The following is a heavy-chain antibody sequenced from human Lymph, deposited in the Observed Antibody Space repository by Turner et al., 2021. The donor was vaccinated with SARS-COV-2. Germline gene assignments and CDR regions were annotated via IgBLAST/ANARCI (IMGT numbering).Heavy chain of an antibody. D-gene: IGHD3-10*01. CDR2: ISFDGNNK. CDR1: GFTFSSYA. J-gene: IGHJ4*02. CDR3: ARGDYYGSGTYPGKTFDY. Sequence: QVQLVESGGGVVQPGRPLRLSCAASGFTFSSYAMHWVRQAPGKGLGWVVVISFDGNNKYYTDSVKGRFTISRDNSKNTLYLQLNSLRPEDTAVYYCARGDYYGSGTYPGKTFDYWGQGTLVTVSS. V-gene: IGHV3-30-3*01.